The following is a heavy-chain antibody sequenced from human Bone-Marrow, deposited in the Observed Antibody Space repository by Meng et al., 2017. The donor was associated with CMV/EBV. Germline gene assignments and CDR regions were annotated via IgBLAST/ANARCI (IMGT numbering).Heavy chain of an antibody. CDR2: INPKSADT. CDR3: TRRPLGSTRPFDY. V-gene: IGHV1-2*06. CDR1: GSWFNSVY. J-gene: IGHJ4*02. D-gene: IGHD7-27*01. Sequence: KTSGSWFNSVYIVWVRQAPGQGLEWMGQINPKSADTNYAQKFAGRVSMTRDTSIATVYMELSSLRSDDTALYYCTRRPLGSTRPFDYWGQGTLVTVSS.